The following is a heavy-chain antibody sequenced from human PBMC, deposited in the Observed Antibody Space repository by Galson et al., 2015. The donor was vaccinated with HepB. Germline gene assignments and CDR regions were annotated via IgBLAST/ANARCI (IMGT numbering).Heavy chain of an antibody. CDR2: IIPIFGTA. CDR1: GGTFSSYA. CDR3: AREGSGGSYYLGY. D-gene: IGHD1-26*01. Sequence: SVKVSCKASGGTFSSYAISWVRQAPGQGLEWMGGIIPIFGTANYAQKFQGRVTITADESTSTAYMELSSLRSEDTAVYYCAREGSGGSYYLGYWGQGTLVTVSS. V-gene: IGHV1-69*13. J-gene: IGHJ4*02.